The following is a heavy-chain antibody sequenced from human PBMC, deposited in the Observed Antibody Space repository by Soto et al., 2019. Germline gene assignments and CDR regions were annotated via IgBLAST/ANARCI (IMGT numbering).Heavy chain of an antibody. D-gene: IGHD3-22*01. J-gene: IGHJ5*02. Sequence: SDTLSLTCAVSGASISSSNWWSWVRQPPGKGLEWIGEIYHSGSTNYNPSLKSRVTISVDKSKNQFSLKLSSVTAADTAVYYCASHSSEHYYDTWFDPWGQGTLVTVS. V-gene: IGHV4-4*02. CDR2: IYHSGST. CDR3: ASHSSEHYYDTWFDP. CDR1: GASISSSNW.